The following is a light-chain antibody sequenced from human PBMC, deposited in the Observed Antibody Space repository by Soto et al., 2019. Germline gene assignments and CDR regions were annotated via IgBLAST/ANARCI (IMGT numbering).Light chain of an antibody. J-gene: IGKJ4*01. CDR2: ATS. V-gene: IGKV1-5*01. Sequence: DIQMTHSPSTLSASVRDRDTITCRASQTISSWLAWFQQRPGKAPKRLSYATSSLQSGVPSRFSGSGSGTDFTLTISSLQPEDFATYYCLQHNSYPLTFGGGTKVDIK. CDR1: QTISSW. CDR3: LQHNSYPLT.